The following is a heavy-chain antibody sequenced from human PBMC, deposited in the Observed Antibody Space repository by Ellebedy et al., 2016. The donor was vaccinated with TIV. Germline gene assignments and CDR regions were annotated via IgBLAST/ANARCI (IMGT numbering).Heavy chain of an antibody. D-gene: IGHD2-8*01. V-gene: IGHV1-24*01. CDR2: FDPEDGET. CDR1: GYTLTELS. CDR3: ATDLRYCSNDVCFKRYDAFDI. J-gene: IGHJ3*02. Sequence: AASVKVSCKVSGYTLTELSMHWVRKAPGKGLEWMGGFDPEDGETIYAQKFQGRVTMTEDTSTDTAYMELSSLRSEDTAVYYCATDLRYCSNDVCFKRYDAFDIWGQGTMVTVSS.